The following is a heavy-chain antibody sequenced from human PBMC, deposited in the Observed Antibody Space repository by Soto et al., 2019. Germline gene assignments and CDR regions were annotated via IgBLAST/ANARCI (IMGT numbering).Heavy chain of an antibody. CDR2: IGTAGDP. Sequence: GGSLRLSCAASGFTFSSYDMHWVRQATGKGLEWVSAIGTAGDPYYPGSVKGRFTTSRENAKNSLYLQMNSLRAGDTAVYYCARGLSPKIAAAGPPGDYYYYGMDVWGQGTTVTVSS. D-gene: IGHD6-13*01. CDR3: ARGLSPKIAAAGPPGDYYYYGMDV. CDR1: GFTFSSYD. J-gene: IGHJ6*02. V-gene: IGHV3-13*05.